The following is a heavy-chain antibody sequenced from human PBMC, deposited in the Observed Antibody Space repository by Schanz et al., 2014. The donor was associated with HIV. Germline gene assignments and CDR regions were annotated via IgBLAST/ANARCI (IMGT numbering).Heavy chain of an antibody. CDR2: ITWNSETR. J-gene: IGHJ6*02. Sequence: EVQLVESGGGLVQPGGSLRLSCAASGFTFSRYWMSWVRQAPGKGLEWVSGITWNSETRGYADSVKGRFSISRDNAKNSLYLQMKSLRAEDTALYFCAKDRGVETGMVTNYYYGMDVWGQGTTVTVSS. V-gene: IGHV3-9*01. D-gene: IGHD5-18*01. CDR3: AKDRGVETGMVTNYYYGMDV. CDR1: GFTFSRYW.